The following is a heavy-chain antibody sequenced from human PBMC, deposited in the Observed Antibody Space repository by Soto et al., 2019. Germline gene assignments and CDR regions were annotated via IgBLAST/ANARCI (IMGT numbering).Heavy chain of an antibody. CDR1: GFTFISYG. Sequence: QVQLVESGGGVVQPGRSLRLSCAASGFTFISYGMHWVRQAPGKGLEWVAVISYDGSNKYYADSVKDRFTFSRDNSKNALYLQMNSLRAEDTAVYYCAKRERFRVAGPFDYWGQGTLVTVSS. J-gene: IGHJ4*02. CDR3: AKRERFRVAGPFDY. CDR2: ISYDGSNK. V-gene: IGHV3-30*18. D-gene: IGHD6-19*01.